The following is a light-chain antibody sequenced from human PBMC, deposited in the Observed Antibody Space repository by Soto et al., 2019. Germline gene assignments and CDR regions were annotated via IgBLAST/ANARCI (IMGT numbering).Light chain of an antibody. V-gene: IGKV3-20*01. Sequence: EIVMTQSPATLSVSPGERATLSCRASRNVGSKLAWYMQKPGRSPRLLIYGASSRATGIPDRFSGSGSGTDFTLTISRLEPEDFAVYYCQQYGSSPPITFGQGTRLEIK. CDR1: RNVGSK. CDR2: GAS. CDR3: QQYGSSPPIT. J-gene: IGKJ5*01.